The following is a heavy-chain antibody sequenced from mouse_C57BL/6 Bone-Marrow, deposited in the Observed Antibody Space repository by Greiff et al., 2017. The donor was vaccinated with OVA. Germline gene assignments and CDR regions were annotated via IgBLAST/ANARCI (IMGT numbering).Heavy chain of an antibody. CDR2: INPNNGGT. V-gene: IGHV1-22*01. J-gene: IGHJ2*01. CDR3: ASYYYGTFDY. Sequence: EVQLQESGPELVKPGASVKMSCKASGYTFTDYNMHWVKQSHGKSLEWIGYINPNNGGTSYNQKFKGKATLTVNKSSSTAYMELRSLTSEDSAVYYCASYYYGTFDYWGQGTTLTVSS. CDR1: GYTFTDYN. D-gene: IGHD1-1*01.